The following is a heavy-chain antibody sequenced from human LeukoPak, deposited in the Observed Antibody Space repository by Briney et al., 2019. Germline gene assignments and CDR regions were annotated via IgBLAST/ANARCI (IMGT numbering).Heavy chain of an antibody. Sequence: ASVKVSCKASGYTFTSYDINWVRQATGQGLEWMGWMNPNSGNTGYAQKFQGRVTITRNTSISTAYMELSSLRSEDTAVDYCARGQGRSGWYGLSSYWGQGTLVTVSS. D-gene: IGHD6-19*01. CDR3: ARGQGRSGWYGLSSY. V-gene: IGHV1-8*03. J-gene: IGHJ4*02. CDR1: GYTFTSYD. CDR2: MNPNSGNT.